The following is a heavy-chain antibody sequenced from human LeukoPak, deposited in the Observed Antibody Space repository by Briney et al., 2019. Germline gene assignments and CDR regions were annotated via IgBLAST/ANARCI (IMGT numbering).Heavy chain of an antibody. V-gene: IGHV3-9*01. J-gene: IGHJ5*02. Sequence: GGSLRLSCAASGSTFSSHTMNWVRQAPGKGLEWVSSISWNSGNIGYADSVKGRFTISRDNAKNSLYLQMNSLRAEDTAVYYCARDRAYSSSPTGWFDPWGQGTLVTVSS. CDR3: ARDRAYSSSPTGWFDP. CDR1: GSTFSSHT. D-gene: IGHD6-13*01. CDR2: ISWNSGNI.